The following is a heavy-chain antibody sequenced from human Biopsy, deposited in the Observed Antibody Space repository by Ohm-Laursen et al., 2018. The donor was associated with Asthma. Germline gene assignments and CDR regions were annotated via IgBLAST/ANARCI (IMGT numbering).Heavy chain of an antibody. CDR2: ISYDGSNK. D-gene: IGHD6-13*01. J-gene: IGHJ4*02. Sequence: SLRLSCAASGFTFSSFGMHWVRQAPGKGLEWVACISYDGSNKYYADSVKGRSTISRDNSKNTVYLQMNSLTDEDTAVYYCAKDKGGPRIGVAGTFDHWGQGTLVTVSS. V-gene: IGHV3-30*18. CDR1: GFTFSSFG. CDR3: AKDKGGPRIGVAGTFDH.